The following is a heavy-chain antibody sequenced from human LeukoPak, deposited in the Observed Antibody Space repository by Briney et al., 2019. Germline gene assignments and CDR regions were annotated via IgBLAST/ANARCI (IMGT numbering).Heavy chain of an antibody. J-gene: IGHJ3*02. V-gene: IGHV3-11*01. CDR1: GFTFSDYY. D-gene: IGHD1-26*01. Sequence: GGSLRLSCAASGFTFSDYYMSWIRQAPGKGLEWVSYISSSGSTIYYADSVKGRFTISRDNSKNTLYLQMNSLRAEDTAVYYCARRSYSGSYLADAFDIWGQGTMVTVSS. CDR3: ARRSYSGSYLADAFDI. CDR2: ISSSGSTI.